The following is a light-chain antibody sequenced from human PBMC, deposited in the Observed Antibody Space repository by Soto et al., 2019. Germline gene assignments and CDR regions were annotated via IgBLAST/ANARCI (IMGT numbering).Light chain of an antibody. CDR2: ATS. Sequence: DIQLTQSPSSLSASVGDRVTITCRASQAISSYLAWYQQKPGKVPELLIYATSTLQSGAPSRFSGSGSGTVFTLTISSLQPEDVATYYCHKYNHAPTFGGGTNVDIK. CDR3: HKYNHAPT. V-gene: IGKV1-27*01. J-gene: IGKJ4*01. CDR1: QAISSY.